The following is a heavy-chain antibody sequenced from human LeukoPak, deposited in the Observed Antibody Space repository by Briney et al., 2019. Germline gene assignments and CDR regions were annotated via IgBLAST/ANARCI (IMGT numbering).Heavy chain of an antibody. V-gene: IGHV1-8*01. CDR2: MNPNSGNT. D-gene: IGHD1-26*01. CDR1: GYTFTSYD. CDR3: ARVYLGSYYDSMGVDY. Sequence: AASVKVSCKASGYTFTSYDINWVRQATGQGLEWMGWMNPNSGNTGYAQKFQGRVTMTRNTSISTAYMELSSLRSEDTAVYYCARVYLGSYYDSMGVDYWGQGTLVTVSS. J-gene: IGHJ4*02.